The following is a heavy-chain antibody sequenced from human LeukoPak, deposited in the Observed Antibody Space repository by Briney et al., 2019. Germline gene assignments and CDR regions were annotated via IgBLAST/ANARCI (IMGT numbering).Heavy chain of an antibody. Sequence: GGSLRLSCAASGFTFDNYAMHWVRQAPGKGLEWVASISFSGTNNYYADSVTGRFTISRDNSKNTLYLQMNSLRAEDTAIYYCAKSSVAGPARGFWGLNDWGQGTLVTVSS. J-gene: IGHJ4*02. CDR1: GFTFDNYA. CDR2: ISFSGTNN. D-gene: IGHD3-16*01. V-gene: IGHV3-30-3*01. CDR3: AKSSVAGPARGFWGLND.